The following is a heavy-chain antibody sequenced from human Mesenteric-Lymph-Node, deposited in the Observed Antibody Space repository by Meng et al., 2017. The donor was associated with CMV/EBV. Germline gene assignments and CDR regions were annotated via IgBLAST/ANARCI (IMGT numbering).Heavy chain of an antibody. J-gene: IGHJ6*02. CDR3: ARGGIVVVPAAIWTRYYYYGMDV. Sequence: GESLKISCAASGFTFSSYWMSWVRQAPGKGLEWVANIKQDGSEKYYVDSVKGRFTISRDNAKNSLYLQMNSLRAEDTAVYYCARGGIVVVPAAIWTRYYYYGMDVWGQGITVTVSS. V-gene: IGHV3-7*01. CDR1: GFTFSSYW. CDR2: IKQDGSEK. D-gene: IGHD2-2*01.